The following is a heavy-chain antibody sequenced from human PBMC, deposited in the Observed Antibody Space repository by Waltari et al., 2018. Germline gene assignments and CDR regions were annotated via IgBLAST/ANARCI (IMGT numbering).Heavy chain of an antibody. V-gene: IGHV4-4*07. Sequence: QVQLQESGPGLVKPSESLSRPCTVFGRSISYYYWICIRQPAGKGLEWIGRIYTSGSTNYNPSLKSRVTMSVDTSKNQFSLKLSSVTAADTAVYYCARGPSQDPWGIAFDIWGQGTMVTVSS. D-gene: IGHD3-16*01. CDR1: GRSISYYY. CDR3: ARGPSQDPWGIAFDI. CDR2: IYTSGST. J-gene: IGHJ3*02.